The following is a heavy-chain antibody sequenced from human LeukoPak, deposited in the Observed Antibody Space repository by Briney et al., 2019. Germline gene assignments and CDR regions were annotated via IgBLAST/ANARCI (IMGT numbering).Heavy chain of an antibody. Sequence: ASVKVSCKASGYTFTGYYMHWVRQAPGQGLEWMGIINPSGGSTSYAQKFQGRVTMTRDMSTSTVYMELSSLRSEDTAVYYCARGMVATIRVDYYYYYMDVWGKGTTVTVSS. CDR2: INPSGGST. V-gene: IGHV1-46*01. CDR3: ARGMVATIRVDYYYYYMDV. CDR1: GYTFTGYY. D-gene: IGHD5-12*01. J-gene: IGHJ6*03.